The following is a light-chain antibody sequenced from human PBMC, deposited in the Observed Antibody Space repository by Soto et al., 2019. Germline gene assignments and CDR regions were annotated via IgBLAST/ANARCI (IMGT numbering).Light chain of an antibody. V-gene: IGLV2-8*01. CDR3: SSYAGSNIFV. CDR2: EVS. Sequence: QSVLTQPPSASGSPGQSVTISCTGTSSDIGGYNYVSWYQQHPGKAPKLMIYEVSKRPSGVPDRFSGSKSGNTAPLTVSGLQAEDEADYYCSSYAGSNIFVFGTGTKVTVL. CDR1: SSDIGGYNY. J-gene: IGLJ1*01.